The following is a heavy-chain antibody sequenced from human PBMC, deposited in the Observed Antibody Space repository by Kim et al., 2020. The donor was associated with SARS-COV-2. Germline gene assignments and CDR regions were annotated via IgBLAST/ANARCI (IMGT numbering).Heavy chain of an antibody. D-gene: IGHD3-10*01. CDR2: IYYSGST. CDR3: ARYSAVRGERPGWFDP. Sequence: SETLSLTCTVSGGSISSSSYYWGWIRQPPGKGLEWIGSIYYSGSTYYNPSLKSRVTISVDTSKNQFSLKLSSVTAADTAVYYCARYSAVRGERPGWFDPWGQGTLVTVSS. J-gene: IGHJ5*02. CDR1: GGSISSSSYY. V-gene: IGHV4-39*07.